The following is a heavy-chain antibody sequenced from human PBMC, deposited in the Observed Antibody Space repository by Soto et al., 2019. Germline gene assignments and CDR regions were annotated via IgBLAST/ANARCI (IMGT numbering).Heavy chain of an antibody. CDR3: ARDYYGNLRNY. D-gene: IGHD4-17*01. J-gene: IGHJ4*02. CDR1: GFTFSSYW. Sequence: EVQLVESGGGLVQPGGSLRLACTASGFTFSSYWMHWVRQSPGKGLVWVSRINSDGSNTIYADAVKGRFSISRDNAKNTVYLQMDSLKGEDTGVYYCARDYYGNLRNYWGQGTLVTVSS. V-gene: IGHV3-74*01. CDR2: INSDGSNT.